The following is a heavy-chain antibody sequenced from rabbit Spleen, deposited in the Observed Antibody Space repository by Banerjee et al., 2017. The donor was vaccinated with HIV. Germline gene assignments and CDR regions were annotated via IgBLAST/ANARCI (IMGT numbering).Heavy chain of an antibody. V-gene: IGHV1S40*01. CDR2: IDTGSSGFT. D-gene: IGHD1-1*01. CDR3: AGDHAISGYRFNL. J-gene: IGHJ4*01. CDR1: GVSFSGNSY. Sequence: QSLEESGGDLVKPGASLTLTCIASGVSFSGNSYMCWVRQAPGKGLEWIVCIDTGSSGFTYFASWAKGRFTISKTSSTTVTLQMTSLTAADTATYFCAGDHAISGYRFNLWGQGTLDTVS.